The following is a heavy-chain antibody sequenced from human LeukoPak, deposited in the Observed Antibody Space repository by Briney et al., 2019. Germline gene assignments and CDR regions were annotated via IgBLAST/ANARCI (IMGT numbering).Heavy chain of an antibody. V-gene: IGHV3-7*02. CDR2: VKQDGSEK. CDR3: ARYGSIAAAGTFDY. CDR1: GFSFSGYW. Sequence: PGGSLRLSCAASGFSFSGYWMSWLRQAPGKGLEWVANVKQDGSEKYYVDSVKGRFTISRDNAKNSLFLQMNSLRAEDTAVYYCARYGSIAAAGTFDYWGQGTLVTVSS. D-gene: IGHD6-13*01. J-gene: IGHJ4*02.